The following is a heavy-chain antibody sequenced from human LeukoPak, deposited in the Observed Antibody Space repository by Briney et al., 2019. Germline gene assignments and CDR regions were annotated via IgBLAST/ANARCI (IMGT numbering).Heavy chain of an antibody. CDR2: INPNSGGT. J-gene: IGHJ4*02. CDR3: ARAAVGATTVPGY. Sequence: ASVKVSCKASGYTFTGYYMHWVRQAPGQGLEWMGRINPNSGGTNYAQKFQGRVTMTRDTSISTAHMELSRLRSDDTAVYYCARAAVGATTVPGYWGQGTLVTVSS. CDR1: GYTFTGYY. V-gene: IGHV1-2*06. D-gene: IGHD1-26*01.